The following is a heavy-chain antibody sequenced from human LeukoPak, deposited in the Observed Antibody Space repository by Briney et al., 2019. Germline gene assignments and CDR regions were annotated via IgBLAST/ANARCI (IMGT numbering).Heavy chain of an antibody. CDR2: IYSGGST. Sequence: GGSLRLSCAASGFTVSSNYMSWVRQAPGKGLEWVSVIYSGGSTYYADSVRCRFTISRDNSKNTLYLQMNSLRAEDTAVYYCASAKSDCSSTSCPFDYWGQGTLVTVSS. J-gene: IGHJ4*02. CDR3: ASAKSDCSSTSCPFDY. CDR1: GFTVSSNY. V-gene: IGHV3-66*02. D-gene: IGHD2-2*01.